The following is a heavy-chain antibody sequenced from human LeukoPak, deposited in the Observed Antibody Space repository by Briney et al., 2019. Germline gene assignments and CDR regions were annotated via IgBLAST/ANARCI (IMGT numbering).Heavy chain of an antibody. CDR3: AKDSFGRRYCSGGSCYWRAFDI. D-gene: IGHD2-15*01. J-gene: IGHJ3*02. CDR2: I. V-gene: IGHV3-9*03. Sequence: IGYADSVKGRFTISRDNAKNSLYLQMNSLRAEDMALYYCAKDSFGRRYCSGGSCYWRAFDIWGQGTMVTVSS.